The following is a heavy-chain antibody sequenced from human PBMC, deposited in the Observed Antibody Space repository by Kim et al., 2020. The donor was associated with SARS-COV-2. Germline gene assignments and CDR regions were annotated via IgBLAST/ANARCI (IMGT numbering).Heavy chain of an antibody. J-gene: IGHJ4*02. D-gene: IGHD6-13*01. Sequence: SETLSLTCTVSGGSVSSGSYYWSWIRQPPGKGLEWIGYIYYSGSTNYNPSLKSRVTISVDTSKNQFSLKLSSVTAADTAVYYCARVIYSSSWPFDYWGQG. CDR3: ARVIYSSSWPFDY. CDR1: GGSVSSGSYY. CDR2: IYYSGST. V-gene: IGHV4-61*01.